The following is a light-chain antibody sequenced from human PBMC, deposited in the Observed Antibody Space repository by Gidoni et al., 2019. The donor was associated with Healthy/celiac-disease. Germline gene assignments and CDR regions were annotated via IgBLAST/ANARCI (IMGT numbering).Light chain of an antibody. CDR1: QSVSSSY. V-gene: IGKV3-20*01. Sequence: EILLTQSPGTLSLSPGERATLSCRASQSVSSSYLDWYQQKPGQAPRLLIYGASSRATGIPDRFSGSGSGTDFTLTISRLEPEDFAVYYCQQYGSSQYTFGQGTKLEIK. CDR3: QQYGSSQYT. J-gene: IGKJ2*01. CDR2: GAS.